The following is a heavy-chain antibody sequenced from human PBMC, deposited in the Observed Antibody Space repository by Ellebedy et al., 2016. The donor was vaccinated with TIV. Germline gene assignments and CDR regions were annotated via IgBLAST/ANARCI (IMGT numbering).Heavy chain of an antibody. CDR3: ARTYDSSGYDYYYYGMDV. CDR1: GYTFTGYY. CDR2: MNPNSGNT. J-gene: IGHJ6*02. Sequence: ASVKVSCKASGYTFTGYYMHWVRQATGQGLEWMGWMNPNSGNTGYAQKFQGRVTITRNTSISTAYMELSSLRSEDTAVYYCARTYDSSGYDYYYYGMDVWGQGTTVTVSS. V-gene: IGHV1-8*03. D-gene: IGHD3-22*01.